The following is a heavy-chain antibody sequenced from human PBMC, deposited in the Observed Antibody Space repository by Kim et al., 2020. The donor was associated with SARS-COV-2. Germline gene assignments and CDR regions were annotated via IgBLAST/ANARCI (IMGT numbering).Heavy chain of an antibody. CDR3: ARLGGEPY. CDR2: IRNKANSFAT. D-gene: IGHD3-16*01. Sequence: GGSLRLSCAASGFSFSGSAMHWVRQASGKGLEWVGRIRNKANSFATEYSASVKGRFTISRDDSKNTAYLQMNSLETEDTAIYYCARLGGEPYWGQGTLVT. V-gene: IGHV3-73*01. J-gene: IGHJ4*02. CDR1: GFSFSGSA.